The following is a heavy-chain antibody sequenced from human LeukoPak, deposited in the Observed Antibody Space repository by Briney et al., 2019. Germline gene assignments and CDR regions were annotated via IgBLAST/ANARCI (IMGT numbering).Heavy chain of an antibody. CDR3: AKGPKGYCSGGSCYYSYHYMDV. CDR1: GFTFSTYG. D-gene: IGHD2-15*01. J-gene: IGHJ6*03. CDR2: IRYDGSNK. Sequence: LAGGSLRLSCAASGFTFSTYGMHWVRQAPGKGLEWVAFIRYDGSNKYYADSVKGRFTISRDNSKNTLYLQMSSLRADDTAVYYCAKGPKGYCSGGSCYYSYHYMDVWGKGTTVTISS. V-gene: IGHV3-30*02.